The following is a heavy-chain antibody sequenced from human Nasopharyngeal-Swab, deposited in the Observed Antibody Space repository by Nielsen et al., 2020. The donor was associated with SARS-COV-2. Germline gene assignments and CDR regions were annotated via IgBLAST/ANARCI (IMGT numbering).Heavy chain of an antibody. Sequence: GESLKISCAASGFTVSSNSMSWVRQAPGKGLEWVSVLHSDGVTSYADSVKGRFSISRDSSKNTLYLQMDSLRGEDTAVYYCARDAPAHYGAFYWGRGTLVTVSS. J-gene: IGHJ4*02. CDR2: LHSDGVT. D-gene: IGHD4-17*01. V-gene: IGHV3-53*05. CDR3: ARDAPAHYGAFY. CDR1: GFTVSSNS.